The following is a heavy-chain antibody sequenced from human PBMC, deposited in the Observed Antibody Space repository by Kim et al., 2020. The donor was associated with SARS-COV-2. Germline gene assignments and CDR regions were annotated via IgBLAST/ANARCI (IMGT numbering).Heavy chain of an antibody. V-gene: IGHV3-23*01. D-gene: IGHD3-10*01. Sequence: VEGRFTISRDDSKNTLYLQMNSLRAEDTAVYYCAKDREAMVRGVITPIDYWGQGTLVTVSS. CDR3: AKDREAMVRGVITPIDY. J-gene: IGHJ4*02.